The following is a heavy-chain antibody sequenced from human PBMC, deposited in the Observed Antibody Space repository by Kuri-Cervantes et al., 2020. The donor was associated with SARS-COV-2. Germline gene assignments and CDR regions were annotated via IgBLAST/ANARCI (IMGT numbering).Heavy chain of an antibody. D-gene: IGHD3-16*01. CDR2: IRYDGSNK. V-gene: IGHV3-30*02. J-gene: IGHJ6*03. CDR1: GFTFSSYG. CDR3: AKAGENCYYYYMDV. Sequence: GGSLRLSCAASGFTFSSYGMHWVRQAPGKGLEWVAFIRYDGSNKYYADSVKGRFTISRDNSKNTLYLQMNSLRAEDTAVYYCAKAGENCYYYYMDVWGKGTTVTVSS.